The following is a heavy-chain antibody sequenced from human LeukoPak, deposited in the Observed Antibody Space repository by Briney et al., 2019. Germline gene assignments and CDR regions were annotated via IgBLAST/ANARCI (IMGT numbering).Heavy chain of an antibody. CDR3: ARAYYYYGSGSDYKENSYYYGMDV. J-gene: IGHJ6*02. D-gene: IGHD3-10*01. Sequence: AGSLTLSCAGYGFTFSSYEMNWDRQAQGQGMEWVSYLSSSGSTIYYADSVKGRFTISRDNAKNSLYLQMNSLRAEDTAVYFCARAYYYYGSGSDYKENSYYYGMDVWGQGTTVTVSS. CDR2: LSSSGSTI. CDR1: GFTFSSYE. V-gene: IGHV3-48*03.